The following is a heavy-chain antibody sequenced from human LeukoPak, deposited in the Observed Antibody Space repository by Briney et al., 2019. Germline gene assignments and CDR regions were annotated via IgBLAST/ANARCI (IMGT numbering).Heavy chain of an antibody. CDR1: GFTFSNAW. J-gene: IGHJ4*02. Sequence: GGSLRLSCAASGFTFSNAWMNWVRQAPGKGLEWVGRIKSKTDGGTTDYAAPVKGRFTISRDDSKNALYLQMNSLKTEDTAVYYCSTTYYYDSSEGYWGQGTLVTVSS. V-gene: IGHV3-15*07. CDR2: IKSKTDGGTT. D-gene: IGHD3-22*01. CDR3: STTYYYDSSEGY.